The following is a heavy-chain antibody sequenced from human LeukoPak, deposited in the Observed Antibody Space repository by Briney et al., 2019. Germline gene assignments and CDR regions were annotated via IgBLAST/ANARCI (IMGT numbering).Heavy chain of an antibody. J-gene: IGHJ4*02. D-gene: IGHD3-22*01. CDR2: ISSSGSTI. V-gene: IGHV3-48*03. CDR1: GFIFSSYA. CDR3: ARDFPSGYDSSGYRDY. Sequence: GGSLRLSCAASGFIFSSYAMNWVREAPEKGLEWVSYISSSGSTICYADSVKGRFTSSRDNAKNSLYLQMNSLRAEDTAVYYWARDFPSGYDSSGYRDYWGQGTLVTVSS.